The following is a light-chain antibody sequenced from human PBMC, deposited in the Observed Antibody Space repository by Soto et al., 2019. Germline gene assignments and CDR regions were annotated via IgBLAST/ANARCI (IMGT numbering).Light chain of an antibody. Sequence: QSVLTQPPSVSGAPGQRVTISCTGSSSNIGAGYDVHWYQQLPGTAPKLLIYGNITRPSGVPDRFSGSKSGTSASLAITGLQAEDEADYYCQSYDSSLSGSRVFGGGTKLTVL. V-gene: IGLV1-40*01. CDR1: SSNIGAGYD. CDR2: GNI. J-gene: IGLJ2*01. CDR3: QSYDSSLSGSRV.